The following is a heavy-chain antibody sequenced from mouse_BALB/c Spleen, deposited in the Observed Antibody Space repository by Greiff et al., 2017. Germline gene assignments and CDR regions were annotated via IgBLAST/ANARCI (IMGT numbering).Heavy chain of an antibody. V-gene: IGHV5-17*02. J-gene: IGHJ2*01. Sequence: EVKLMESGGGLVQPGGSRKLSCAASGFTFSSFGMHWVRQAPEKGLEWVAYISSGSSTIYYADTVKGRFTISRDNPKNTLFLQMTSLRSEDTAMYYCARRDLDYWGQGTTLTVSS. CDR2: ISSGSSTI. CDR1: GFTFSSFG. CDR3: ARRDLDY.